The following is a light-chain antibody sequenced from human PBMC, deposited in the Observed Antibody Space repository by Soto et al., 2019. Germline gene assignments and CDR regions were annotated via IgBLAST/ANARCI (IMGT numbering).Light chain of an antibody. CDR1: SSDVGSYNL. CDR3: CSYAGSGTMV. J-gene: IGLJ2*01. Sequence: QSALTQPASVSGSPGQSITISCTGTSSDVGSYNLVSWYQQHQGKAPKLMIYEGSKRPSGVSNRFCGSKSGNTASLTISGLQAEDEADYYCCSYAGSGTMVFGGGTKVTVL. V-gene: IGLV2-23*01. CDR2: EGS.